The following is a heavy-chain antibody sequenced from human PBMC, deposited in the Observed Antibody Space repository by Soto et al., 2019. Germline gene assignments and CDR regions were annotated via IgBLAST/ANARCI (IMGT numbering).Heavy chain of an antibody. CDR2: IYPGPSDT. J-gene: IGHJ4*02. CDR3: ARPGVPAAIVDY. Sequence: TSGKGREWMGIIYPGPSDTRYXXSFQGQVTISADKSISTAYLPWSSLKPSDTAMHPCARPGVPAAIVDYWGQGTLVTVSS. V-gene: IGHV5-51*01. D-gene: IGHD2-2*02.